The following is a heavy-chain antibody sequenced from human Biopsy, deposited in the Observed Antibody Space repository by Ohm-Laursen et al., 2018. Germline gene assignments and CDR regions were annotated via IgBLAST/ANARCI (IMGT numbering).Heavy chain of an antibody. CDR3: ARATNSTGWPYYYFYGMDV. CDR1: GYSISTGYY. Sequence: TLSLTCAVSGYSISTGYYWGWIRQPPGKGLEWIGSIFHTGTTYYNPSLKSRVTISVDTSKNQFSLRLNSVTAADTAVYYYARATNSTGWPYYYFYGMDVWGQGTTVTVSS. D-gene: IGHD2/OR15-2a*01. CDR2: IFHTGTT. V-gene: IGHV4-38-2*01. J-gene: IGHJ6*02.